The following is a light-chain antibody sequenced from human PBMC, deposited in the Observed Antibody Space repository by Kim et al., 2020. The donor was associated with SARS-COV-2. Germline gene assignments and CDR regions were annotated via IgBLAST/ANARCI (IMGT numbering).Light chain of an antibody. CDR2: QDH. CDR3: QAWGGSSTVV. V-gene: IGLV3-1*01. Sequence: SPGQTASIICSGDKLGNRYVSWYQQKPGQSPVLVLDQDHKRPSGIPERFSGSNSEDRATLTISDTQAVDEADYYCQAWGGSSTVVFGGGTQLTVL. CDR1: KLGNRY. J-gene: IGLJ2*01.